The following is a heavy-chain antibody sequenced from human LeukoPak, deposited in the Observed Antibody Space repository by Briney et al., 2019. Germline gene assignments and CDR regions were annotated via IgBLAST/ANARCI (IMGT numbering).Heavy chain of an antibody. CDR3: ARDNDKVVDH. D-gene: IGHD1-1*01. V-gene: IGHV1-18*01. CDR1: GYTFSNCG. Sequence: ASVKVSCKTSGYTFSNCGISWVRQAPGQGLEWMGWITAYNGNRLYAQRFQGRITLTTDTSTSTSYMELRSLEYDDTAIYYCARDNDKVVDHWGQGTLVTVSS. CDR2: ITAYNGNR. J-gene: IGHJ4*01.